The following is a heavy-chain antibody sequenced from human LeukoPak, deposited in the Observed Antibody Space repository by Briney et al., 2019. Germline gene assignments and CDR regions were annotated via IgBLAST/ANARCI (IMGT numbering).Heavy chain of an antibody. CDR2: INHSGST. CDR1: GGSFSGYY. Sequence: SETLSLTCAVYGGSFSGYYWSWIRQPPGKGLEWIGEINHSGSTNYNPSLKSRVTISVDTSKNQFSLKLSSVTAADTAVYYCARGPSSIAARPGWPPDRDDWDDYWGQGTLVTVSS. V-gene: IGHV4-34*01. D-gene: IGHD6-6*01. J-gene: IGHJ4*02. CDR3: ARGPSSIAARPGWPPDRDDWDDY.